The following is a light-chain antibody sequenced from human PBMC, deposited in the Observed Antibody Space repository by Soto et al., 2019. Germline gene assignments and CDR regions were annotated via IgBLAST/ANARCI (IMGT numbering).Light chain of an antibody. V-gene: IGKV1-39*01. J-gene: IGKJ3*01. CDR3: QQSYSTPQT. Sequence: DIQMTQSPASLSASVGDRVTISCRASQSIGRNLNWYQQKPGKAPTLLIFTSSSLQSGVPSRFSGSGSGTDFILTISSLQPEDVAAYYCQQSYSTPQTFGPGTKVDIK. CDR1: QSIGRN. CDR2: TSS.